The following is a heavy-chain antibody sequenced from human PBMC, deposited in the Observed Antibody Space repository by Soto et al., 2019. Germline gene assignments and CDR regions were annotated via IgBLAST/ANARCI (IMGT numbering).Heavy chain of an antibody. V-gene: IGHV3-30*18. D-gene: IGHD4-17*01. CDR2: ISYDGSNK. Sequence: QVQLVESGGGVVQPGRSLRLSCAASGFTFSSYGMHWVRQAPGKGLEWVAVISYDGSNKYYADSVKGRFTISRDNSKNTLYLQMNSQRAEDTAVYYCAKESTVTTSGYWGQGTLVTVSS. J-gene: IGHJ4*02. CDR1: GFTFSSYG. CDR3: AKESTVTTSGY.